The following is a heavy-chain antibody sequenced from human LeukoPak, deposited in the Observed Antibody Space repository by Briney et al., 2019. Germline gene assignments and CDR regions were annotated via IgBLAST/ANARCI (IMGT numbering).Heavy chain of an antibody. CDR1: GYTFTGYY. CDR3: ASGGYQPDNWFDP. Sequence: GASVKVSCKASGYTFTGYYMHWVRQAPGQGLEWMGWINPSSGGTNYAQKFQGRVTMTRDTSISTAYMELSRLRSDDTAVYYCASGGYQPDNWFDPWGQGTLVTVSS. V-gene: IGHV1-2*02. CDR2: INPSSGGT. J-gene: IGHJ5*02. D-gene: IGHD2-2*01.